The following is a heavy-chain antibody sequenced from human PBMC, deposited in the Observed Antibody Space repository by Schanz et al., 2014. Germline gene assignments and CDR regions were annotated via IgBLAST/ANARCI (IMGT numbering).Heavy chain of an antibody. V-gene: IGHV3-33*06. CDR3: AKGSMAARPLLPTDYYFYGTDI. J-gene: IGHJ6*02. CDR2: IWYDGTDR. CDR1: GFTFNNYG. D-gene: IGHD6-6*01. Sequence: HVQLVESGGGVVRPGRSLRLSCAASGFTFNNYGMHLVLQAPGKGLEWVAVIWYDGTDRYYADSVKGRFTISRDNSKNTLYLQMNSLRAEDTAVYYCAKGSMAARPLLPTDYYFYGTDIWGQGTTVTVSS.